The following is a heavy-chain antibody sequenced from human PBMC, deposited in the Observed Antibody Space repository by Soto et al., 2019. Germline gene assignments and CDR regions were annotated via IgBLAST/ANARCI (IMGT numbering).Heavy chain of an antibody. J-gene: IGHJ6*02. CDR2: IYYSGST. CDR1: GGSISSGDYY. V-gene: IGHV4-30-4*01. D-gene: IGHD2-8*01. Sequence: SETLSLTCTVSGGSISSGDYYWSWIRQPPGKGPEWIGYIYYSGSTYYNPSLKSRVTISVDTSKNQFSLKLSSVTAADTAVYYCARDHQAPSMLYEYGMDVWGQGTTVTVSS. CDR3: ARDHQAPSMLYEYGMDV.